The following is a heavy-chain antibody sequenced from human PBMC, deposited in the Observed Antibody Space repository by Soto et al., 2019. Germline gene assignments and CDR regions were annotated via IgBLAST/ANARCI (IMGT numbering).Heavy chain of an antibody. CDR2: IYYTGMT. CDR3: ATGPRSSNGYRQFDY. D-gene: IGHD6-25*01. CDR1: GTSISSSDYY. V-gene: IGHV4-39*01. Sequence: QLQLQESGPGLVKPSETLSLTCTVSGTSISSSDYYWGWIRQPPGKGLEWITSIYYTGMTYYNPSLKSRVTISVDTSKNQLSLKLNSVTAADRAVYYCATGPRSSNGYRQFDYLGQGTLVPVSS. J-gene: IGHJ4*02.